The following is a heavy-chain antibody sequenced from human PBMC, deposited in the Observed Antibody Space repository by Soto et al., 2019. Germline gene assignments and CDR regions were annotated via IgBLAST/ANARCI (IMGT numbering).Heavy chain of an antibody. V-gene: IGHV5-51*01. Sequence: GESLKISCNGSGYSFTSYWIGWVRQMPGKGLEWMGIIYPGDSDTRYSPSFQGQVTISADKSISTAYLQWSSLKASDTAMYYCARHHTTYWNYRGLNWFDPWGQGTPVPVYS. CDR2: IYPGDSDT. CDR3: ARHHTTYWNYRGLNWFDP. CDR1: GYSFTSYW. J-gene: IGHJ5*02. D-gene: IGHD1-7*01.